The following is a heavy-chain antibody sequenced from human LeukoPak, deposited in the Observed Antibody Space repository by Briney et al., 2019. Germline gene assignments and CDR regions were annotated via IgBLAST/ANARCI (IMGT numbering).Heavy chain of an antibody. V-gene: IGHV3-23*01. CDR3: AKLGDFDWLINNWFDP. Sequence: PGGSLRLSCAASGFTFSSYGMHWVRQAPGKGLEWVSAISGSGGSTYYADSVKGRFTISRDNAKNSLYLQMNSLRAEDTAVYYCAKLGDFDWLINNWFDPWGQGTLVTVSS. CDR2: ISGSGGST. J-gene: IGHJ5*02. CDR1: GFTFSSYG. D-gene: IGHD3-9*01.